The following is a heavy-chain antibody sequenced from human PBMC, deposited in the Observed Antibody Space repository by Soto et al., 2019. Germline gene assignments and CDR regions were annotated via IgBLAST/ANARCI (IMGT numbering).Heavy chain of an antibody. V-gene: IGHV3-23*01. J-gene: IGHJ6*02. CDR3: AKMGYCSSTSCYYGMDV. Sequence: PGGSLRLSCAASGFTFSSYAMSWVRQAPGKGLEWVSAISGSGGSTYYADSVKGRFTISRDNSKNTLYLQMNSLRAEDTAVYYCAKMGYCSSTSCYYGMDVWGQGTTVTVSS. D-gene: IGHD2-2*01. CDR1: GFTFSSYA. CDR2: ISGSGGST.